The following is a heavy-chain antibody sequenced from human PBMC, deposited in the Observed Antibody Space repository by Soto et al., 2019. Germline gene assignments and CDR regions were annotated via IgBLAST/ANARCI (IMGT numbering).Heavy chain of an antibody. D-gene: IGHD6-13*01. J-gene: IGHJ3*02. Sequence: GESLKISCKGSGYTFTSYWIGWVRQMPGRGLEWMGIIYPGDSDTIYSPSFQGQVTISSDKSISTAYLQWSSLKASDTAIYYCGRQRVAAAGLDAFDIWGQGTMVTVSS. V-gene: IGHV5-51*01. CDR3: GRQRVAAAGLDAFDI. CDR2: IYPGDSDT. CDR1: GYTFTSYW.